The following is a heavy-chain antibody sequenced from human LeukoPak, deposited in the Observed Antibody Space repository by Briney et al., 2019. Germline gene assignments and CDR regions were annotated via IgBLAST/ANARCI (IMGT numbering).Heavy chain of an antibody. J-gene: IGHJ4*02. V-gene: IGHV3-11*04. CDR2: ISSSGSTI. CDR1: GFTFSDYY. Sequence: GGSLRLSCAASGFTFSDYYMSWIRQAPGKGLEWVSYISSSGSTIYYADSVKGRFTIPRDNAKNSLYLQMNSLRAEDTAVYYCARVGYDFWSGYYNPTRFDYWGQGTLVTVSS. D-gene: IGHD3-3*01. CDR3: ARVGYDFWSGYYNPTRFDY.